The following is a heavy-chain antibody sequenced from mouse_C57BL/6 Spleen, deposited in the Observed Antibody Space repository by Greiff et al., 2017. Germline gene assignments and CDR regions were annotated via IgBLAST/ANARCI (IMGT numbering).Heavy chain of an antibody. CDR1: GYTFTSYG. V-gene: IGHV1-81*01. D-gene: IGHD2-1*01. CDR2: IYPRSGNT. J-gene: IGHJ1*03. Sequence: QVQLKQSGAELARPGASVKLSCKASGYTFTSYGISWVKQRTGQGLEWIGEIYPRSGNTYYNEKFKGKATLTADKSSSTAYMELRSLTSEDSAVYFCARGMGNYWYFDVWGTGTTVTVSS. CDR3: ARGMGNYWYFDV.